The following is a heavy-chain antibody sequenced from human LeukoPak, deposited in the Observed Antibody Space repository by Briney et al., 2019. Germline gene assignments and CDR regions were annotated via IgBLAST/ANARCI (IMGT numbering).Heavy chain of an antibody. V-gene: IGHV4-34*01. CDR2: INHSGST. CDR3: ARGSTTGNDY. D-gene: IGHD4-17*01. Sequence: SETLSLTCAVYGGSFSGYYWSWIRQPPGKGLEWIGEINHSGSTNYNPSLKSRVTISVDTSKNQFSLKLSSVTAADTAVYYCARGSTTGNDYWGQGTLVAVSS. CDR1: GGSFSGYY. J-gene: IGHJ4*02.